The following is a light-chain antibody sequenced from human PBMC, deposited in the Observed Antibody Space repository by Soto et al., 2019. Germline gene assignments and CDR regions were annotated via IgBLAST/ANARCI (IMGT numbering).Light chain of an antibody. J-gene: IGKJ2*01. V-gene: IGKV1-5*03. CDR1: QSILSW. Sequence: DIQMTQSPSTLSASVGDRVTITCRASQSILSWLAWYQQKPGKAPNLLIYKASTLKSGVPSRFSGSGSGTEFPLTISSLQPDDFATYYCQQYNSYSHTFGQGPRWIS. CDR2: KAS. CDR3: QQYNSYSHT.